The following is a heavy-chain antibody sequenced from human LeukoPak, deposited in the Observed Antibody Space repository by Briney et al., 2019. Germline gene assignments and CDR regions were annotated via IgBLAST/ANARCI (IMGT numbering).Heavy chain of an antibody. Sequence: GGSLRLSCAASGFTFSTYWMSWVRHPPGKGLEWVANINQDGSEKNYVDSVKGRFTISRDNAKNSLSLQMNSLGAEDTAVYYCARRTVVAREDYWGQGTLVTVSS. D-gene: IGHD4-23*01. CDR1: GFTFSTYW. V-gene: IGHV3-7*01. J-gene: IGHJ4*02. CDR2: INQDGSEK. CDR3: ARRTVVAREDY.